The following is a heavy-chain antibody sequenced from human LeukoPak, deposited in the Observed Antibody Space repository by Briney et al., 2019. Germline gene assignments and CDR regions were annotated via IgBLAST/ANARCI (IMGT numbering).Heavy chain of an antibody. V-gene: IGHV4-39*07. J-gene: IGHJ1*01. CDR2: IYYSGST. Sequence: NPSEALSLTCTVSGGSISSYYWGWIRQPPGKGLEWIGSIYYSGSTYYNPSLKSRVTISVDTSKNQFSLKLSSVTAADTAVYYCARDDSGYYYDSSGASEVFQHWGQGTLVTVSS. CDR1: GGSISSYY. D-gene: IGHD3-22*01. CDR3: ARDDSGYYYDSSGASEVFQH.